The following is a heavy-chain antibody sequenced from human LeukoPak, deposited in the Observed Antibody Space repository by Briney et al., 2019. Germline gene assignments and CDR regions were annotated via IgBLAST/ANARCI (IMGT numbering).Heavy chain of an antibody. D-gene: IGHD3-16*02. CDR2: IYYSGST. CDR1: GGSISSYS. CDR3: ARGQGRVWGSYRHLFDY. J-gene: IGHJ4*02. Sequence: PSETLSLTCTVSGGSISSYSWSWIRQPPGKGLEWIGYIYYSGSTNYNPSLKSRVTISVDTSKNQFSLKLSSVTAADTAVYYCARGQGRVWGSYRHLFDYWGQGTLVTVSS. V-gene: IGHV4-59*12.